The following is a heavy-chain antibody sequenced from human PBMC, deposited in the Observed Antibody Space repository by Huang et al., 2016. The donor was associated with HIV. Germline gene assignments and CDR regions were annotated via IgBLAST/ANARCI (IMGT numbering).Heavy chain of an antibody. CDR3: STWGLTAAGGN. CDR2: IKSKTDGGTT. V-gene: IGHV3-15*01. Sequence: EVQLVESGGGLVKPGGSLRLSCAASGFTFSNVWMSWVRQTPGKGLEWVGRIKSKTDGGTTDFAAPVKGRCTISRDESKNTLYLQMNSLKTEDTAVYYCSTWGLTAAGGNWGQGTLVTVSS. J-gene: IGHJ4*02. CDR1: GFTFSNVW. D-gene: IGHD6-13*01.